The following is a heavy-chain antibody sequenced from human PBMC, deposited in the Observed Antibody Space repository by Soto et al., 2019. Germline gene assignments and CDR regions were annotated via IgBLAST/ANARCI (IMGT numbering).Heavy chain of an antibody. Sequence: SETLSLTCTVSGGSISSGDYYWGWIRQPPGKGLEWIGYIYYSGSAYYNPSLKSRVTISVDTSKSQFSLKLSSVTAADTAVYYCARYNTRKPLSGDYDFWCGPPGAFDPWGQGTLVTVSS. CDR2: IYYSGSA. J-gene: IGHJ5*02. CDR3: ARYNTRKPLSGDYDFWCGPPGAFDP. CDR1: GGSISSGDYY. V-gene: IGHV4-30-4*01. D-gene: IGHD3-3*01.